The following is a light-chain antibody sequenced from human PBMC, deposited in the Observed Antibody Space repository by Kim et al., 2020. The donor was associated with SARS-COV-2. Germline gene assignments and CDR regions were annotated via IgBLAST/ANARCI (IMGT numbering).Light chain of an antibody. CDR1: NIGSKN. V-gene: IGLV3-9*01. J-gene: IGLJ2*01. CDR3: QVWDSSTRV. CDR2: RDS. Sequence: SVAVGQTARITCGGNNIGSKNVHWYQQKPGQAPVLVIYRDSNRPSGIPERFSGSNSGNTATLTISRAQAGDEADYYCQVWDSSTRVFGGGTQLTVL.